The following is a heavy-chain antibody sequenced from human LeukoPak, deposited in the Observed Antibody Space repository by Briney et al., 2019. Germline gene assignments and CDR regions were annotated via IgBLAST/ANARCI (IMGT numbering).Heavy chain of an antibody. CDR1: GYSFTSYH. V-gene: IGHV1-18*01. Sequence: ASVKVSCKASGYSFTSYHIAWVRQAPGRGLEWMGWIAAYNGIPKYAENLQGRVTMTIDTSTNTAYLESRSLTSDDTAVYYCARDHSGFHFDYWGQGTLVTVSS. CDR3: ARDHSGFHFDY. CDR2: IAAYNGIP. D-gene: IGHD3-10*01. J-gene: IGHJ4*02.